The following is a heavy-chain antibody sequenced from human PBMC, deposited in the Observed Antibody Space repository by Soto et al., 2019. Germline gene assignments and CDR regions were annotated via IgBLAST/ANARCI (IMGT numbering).Heavy chain of an antibody. J-gene: IGHJ5*02. CDR3: ARDVGYCISTSCYSWFDP. CDR1: GGSISSYY. V-gene: IGHV4-59*01. Sequence: QVQLQESGPGLVKPSETLSLTCTVSGGSISSYYWSWIRQPPGKGLEWIGYIYYSGSTNYNPSLKTRVTISVDTSKNQSSLKLSSVSAADTAVYYCARDVGYCISTSCYSWFDPWSQGTLVTVSS. D-gene: IGHD2-2*02. CDR2: IYYSGST.